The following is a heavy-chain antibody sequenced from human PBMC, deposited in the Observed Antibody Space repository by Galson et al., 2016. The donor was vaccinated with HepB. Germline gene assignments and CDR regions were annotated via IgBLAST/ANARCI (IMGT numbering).Heavy chain of an antibody. Sequence: PALVKPTQTLTLTCTVSGFSLTNGLMGLSWLRQPPGEALQWLAHIFAHDEKVYSPSLKSRLALSRDISKNQVVLTITNLFPADTATYYCARTHGRSPTYDVDFWGPGILVTVSS. CDR2: IFAHDEK. V-gene: IGHV2-26*01. CDR1: GFSLTNGLMG. J-gene: IGHJ4*02. D-gene: IGHD3-22*01. CDR3: ARTHGRSPTYDVDF.